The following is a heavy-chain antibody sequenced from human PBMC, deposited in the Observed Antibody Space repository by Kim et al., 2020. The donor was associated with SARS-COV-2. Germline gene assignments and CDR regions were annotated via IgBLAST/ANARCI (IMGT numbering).Heavy chain of an antibody. CDR1: A. D-gene: IGHD3-10*01. Sequence: AMDGVRQDPGKGLEWVLVINNSGSSTYYADSVKGRFTISRDNSKNTLYLQMNSLRAEDTAVYYCAKDSVFGAYFDYWGQGTLVTVSS. J-gene: IGHJ4*02. V-gene: IGHV3-23*01. CDR2: INNSGSST. CDR3: AKDSVFGAYFDY.